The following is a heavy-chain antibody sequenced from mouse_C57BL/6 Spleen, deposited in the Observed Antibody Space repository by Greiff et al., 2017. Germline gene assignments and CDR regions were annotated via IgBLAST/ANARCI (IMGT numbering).Heavy chain of an antibody. CDR3: ARQADYYGSSYGWYFDV. V-gene: IGHV5-6*01. CDR1: GFTFSSYG. Sequence: EVQVVESGGDLVKPGGSLKLSCAASGFTFSSYGMSWVRQTPDKRLEWVATISSGGSYTYYPDSVKGRFTISRDNAKNTLYLQMSSLKSEDTAMYYCARQADYYGSSYGWYFDVWGTGTTVTVSS. CDR2: ISSGGSYT. D-gene: IGHD1-1*01. J-gene: IGHJ1*03.